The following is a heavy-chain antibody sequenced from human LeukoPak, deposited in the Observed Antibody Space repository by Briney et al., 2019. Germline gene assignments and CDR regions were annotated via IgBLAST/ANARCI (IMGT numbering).Heavy chain of an antibody. CDR2: IKQDGSEK. D-gene: IGHD2-15*01. J-gene: IGHJ3*02. CDR1: GFTFSSYW. Sequence: PGGSLRLFCAASGFTFSSYWMGWVRQAPGKGLEWVANIKQDGSEKYYVDSVKGRFTISRDNVRNSLYLQMDSLRAEDTAVYFCSRSVMIETTTRAFDIWGQGTMVTVSS. V-gene: IGHV3-7*01. CDR3: SRSVMIETTTRAFDI.